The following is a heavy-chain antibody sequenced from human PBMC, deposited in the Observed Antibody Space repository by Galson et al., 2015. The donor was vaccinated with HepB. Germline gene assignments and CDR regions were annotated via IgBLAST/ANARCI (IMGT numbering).Heavy chain of an antibody. Sequence: PALVKPTQTLTLTCTFSGFSLTTRGLCVTWIRQPPGKALEWLARIDWDDDKYYSTSLKTRLTISRDTSKNQVVLTVTNVDPVDTATYYCARSRGYCTSTSCYSGAFDFWGPGTLFTVSS. D-gene: IGHD2-2*01. J-gene: IGHJ3*01. CDR2: IDWDDDK. CDR3: ARSRGYCTSTSCYSGAFDF. CDR1: GFSLTTRGLC. V-gene: IGHV2-70*11.